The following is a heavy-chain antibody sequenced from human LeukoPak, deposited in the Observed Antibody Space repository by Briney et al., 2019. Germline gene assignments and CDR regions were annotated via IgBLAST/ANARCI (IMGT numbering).Heavy chain of an antibody. D-gene: IGHD6-13*01. Sequence: GGSLRLSCAASGFTFSSYAMHWVRQAPGKGLEWVAVISYDGSNKYYADSVKGRFTISRDNSKNTLYLQMNSLRAEDTAVYYCAKEQRSSWYYYFDYWGQGTLVTVSS. CDR3: AKEQRSSWYYYFDY. V-gene: IGHV3-30*04. CDR2: ISYDGSNK. CDR1: GFTFSSYA. J-gene: IGHJ4*02.